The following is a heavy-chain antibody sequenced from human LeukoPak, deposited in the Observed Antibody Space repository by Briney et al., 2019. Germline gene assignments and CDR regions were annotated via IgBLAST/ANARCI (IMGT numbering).Heavy chain of an antibody. J-gene: IGHJ4*02. Sequence: SETLSLTCAVYGGPFRGFFWSWIRQPPGKGLEWIGGIYYSGSTYYNPSLKSRVTISVDTSKNQFSLKLSSVTAADTAVYYCASPVGNWNYRFWGQGTLVTVSS. CDR1: GGPFRGFF. CDR3: ASPVGNWNYRF. V-gene: IGHV4-34*01. D-gene: IGHD1-7*01. CDR2: IYYSGST.